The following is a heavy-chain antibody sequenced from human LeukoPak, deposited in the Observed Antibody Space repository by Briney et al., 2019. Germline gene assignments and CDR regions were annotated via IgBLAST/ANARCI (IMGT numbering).Heavy chain of an antibody. CDR2: ISYDGTNK. V-gene: IGHV3-30*18. Sequence: GGSLRLSCAASGFTVSSNYMSWVRQAPGKGLEWGAVISYDGTNKYYADSVKGRFTISRDNSKNTLHLQMNSLRAEDTAVYYCAKDDRGNEAPFDYWGQGTLVTVSS. CDR3: AKDDRGNEAPFDY. CDR1: GFTVSSNY. J-gene: IGHJ4*02.